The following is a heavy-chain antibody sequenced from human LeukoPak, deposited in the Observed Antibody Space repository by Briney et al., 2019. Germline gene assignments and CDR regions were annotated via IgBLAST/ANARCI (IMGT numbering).Heavy chain of an antibody. CDR3: ASGGATPSLTV. D-gene: IGHD3-9*01. J-gene: IGHJ4*02. V-gene: IGHV3-74*01. Sequence: GGSLRLSCAASGFTFSSYWMHWVRQAPGKGLVWVSRINSDGSSTSYADSVKGRFTISRDNAKNTLYLQMNSLRAEDTAVYYCASGGATPSLTVWGQGTLVTVSS. CDR1: GFTFSSYW. CDR2: INSDGSST.